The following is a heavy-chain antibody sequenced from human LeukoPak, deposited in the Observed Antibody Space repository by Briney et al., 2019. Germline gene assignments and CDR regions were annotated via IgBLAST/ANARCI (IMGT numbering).Heavy chain of an antibody. Sequence: PSETLSLTCTVSGGSISGHYWSWIRQPPGKGLEWIGNIYYSGSESTNYNPSFKSRVAISTDRSKNHFSLKLSSVAAADTAVYYCAREKTGAGAFDIWGQGTMVTVSS. CDR1: GGSISGHY. D-gene: IGHD7-27*01. CDR3: AREKTGAGAFDI. V-gene: IGHV4-59*11. J-gene: IGHJ3*02. CDR2: IYYSGSEST.